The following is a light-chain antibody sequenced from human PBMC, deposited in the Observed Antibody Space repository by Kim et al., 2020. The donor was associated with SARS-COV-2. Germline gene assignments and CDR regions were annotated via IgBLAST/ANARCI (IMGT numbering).Light chain of an antibody. Sequence: GQRGTVSCSGGSSNIGSNTVNWYQQFPGTAPQLLIDTDDRRPSGVSDRVSCSKSGTSASLTISALRSEDEADYYCAAWDDSLDVWMFGGGTQLTVL. V-gene: IGLV1-44*01. CDR2: TDD. CDR3: AAWDDSLDVWM. J-gene: IGLJ3*02. CDR1: SSNIGSNT.